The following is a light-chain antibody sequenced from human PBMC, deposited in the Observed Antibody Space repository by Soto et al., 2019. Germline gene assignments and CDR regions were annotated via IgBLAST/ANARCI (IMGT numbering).Light chain of an antibody. CDR1: SSDVGTYHL. J-gene: IGLJ1*01. CDR2: EVS. Sequence: QSALTQPASVSGSPGQSITISCTGTSSDVGTYHLVSWFQQHPGKAPKLMIYEVSNRPSGVSNRFSGSRSGNTASLTISGLQSEDEAEYYCNSYTNNNTFVFGTGTKLTVL. CDR3: NSYTNNNTFV. V-gene: IGLV2-14*02.